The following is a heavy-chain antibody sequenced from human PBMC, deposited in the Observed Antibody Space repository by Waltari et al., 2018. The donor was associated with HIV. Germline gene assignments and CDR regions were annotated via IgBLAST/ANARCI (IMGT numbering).Heavy chain of an antibody. CDR1: GFTFSSYS. CDR3: ARDYSGTYADFDY. CDR2: ISRSGRTI. Sequence: EVQLVESGGGLVQPGGSLRLSCAASGFTFSSYSMNWVRQAPGKGLEGVSYISRSGRTIYYADSVRGRFTISRDNAKNSLYLQLNSLRAEDTAVYYCARDYSGTYADFDYWGQGTLVTVSS. V-gene: IGHV3-48*01. D-gene: IGHD1-26*01. J-gene: IGHJ4*02.